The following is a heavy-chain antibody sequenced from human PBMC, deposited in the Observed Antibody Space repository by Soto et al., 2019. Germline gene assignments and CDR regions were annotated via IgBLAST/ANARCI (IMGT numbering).Heavy chain of an antibody. CDR2: IYYSGST. CDR3: ARDFKDRYCSSTSCSHFDY. V-gene: IGHV4-59*01. CDR1: GGSISSYY. D-gene: IGHD2-2*01. J-gene: IGHJ4*02. Sequence: SETLSLTXTVSGGSISSYYWSWIRQPPGKGLEWIGYIYYSGSTNYNPSLKSRVTISVDTSKNQFSLKLSSVTAADTAVYYCARDFKDRYCSSTSCSHFDYWGQGTLVTVSS.